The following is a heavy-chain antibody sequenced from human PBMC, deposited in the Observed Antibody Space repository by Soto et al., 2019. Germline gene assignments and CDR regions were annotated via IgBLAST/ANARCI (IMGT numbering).Heavy chain of an antibody. CDR1: GSTFRTYD. V-gene: IGHV3-13*01. J-gene: IGHJ5*02. CDR2: IGTLFDT. CDR3: LRGRSNGYRWSPPPKFDP. Sequence: GGPLRRASPASGSTFRTYDMHSVRQVPGKRLEWVSAIGTLFDTYYTASVKGRFTVSRENARNSFFLQMSSLRAGDSAIYYCLRGRSNGYRWSPPPKFDPWGQGTMVTVSS. D-gene: IGHD3-16*02.